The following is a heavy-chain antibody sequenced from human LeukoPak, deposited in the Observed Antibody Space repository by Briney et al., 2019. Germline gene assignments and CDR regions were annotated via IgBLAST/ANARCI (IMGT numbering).Heavy chain of an antibody. D-gene: IGHD6-19*01. Sequence: PSETLSLTCTVSGVSISRYYWGWIRQPPGKGLEWIGCIYCSGSTNYNPSLKSRVTISVDTSKNQFSLKLSSVTAADTAVYYCARNAVSGPSQFDYWGQGTLVTVSS. CDR1: GVSISRYY. J-gene: IGHJ4*02. CDR2: IYCSGST. V-gene: IGHV4-59*08. CDR3: ARNAVSGPSQFDY.